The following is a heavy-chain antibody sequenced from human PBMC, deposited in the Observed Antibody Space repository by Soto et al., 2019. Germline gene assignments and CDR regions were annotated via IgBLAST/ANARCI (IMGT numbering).Heavy chain of an antibody. D-gene: IGHD6-19*01. V-gene: IGHV4-39*01. CDR3: AKGPHPNIGWPYYFDS. CDR2: IYYSGST. Sequence: PSETLSLTCTVSGGSISSSSYYWGWIRQPPGKGLEWIGSIYYSGSTYYNPSLKSRVTISVDTSKNQFSLKLSSVTAADTALYYCAKGPHPNIGWPYYFDSWGQGVPVTVSS. CDR1: GGSISSSSYY. J-gene: IGHJ4*02.